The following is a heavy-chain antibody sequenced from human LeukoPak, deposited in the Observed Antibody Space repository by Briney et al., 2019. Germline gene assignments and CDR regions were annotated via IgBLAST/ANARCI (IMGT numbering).Heavy chain of an antibody. Sequence: GGSLRLSCAASGFTFSSYVMHWVRQAPGKGLEWVAFIRYDGGNKYYADSVKGRFTISRDNAKNSLYLQMHSLRAEDTAVYYCARDLMGWDLHYFDYWGQGTLVTVSS. J-gene: IGHJ4*02. V-gene: IGHV3-30*02. CDR2: IRYDGGNK. CDR1: GFTFSSYV. CDR3: ARDLMGWDLHYFDY. D-gene: IGHD1-26*01.